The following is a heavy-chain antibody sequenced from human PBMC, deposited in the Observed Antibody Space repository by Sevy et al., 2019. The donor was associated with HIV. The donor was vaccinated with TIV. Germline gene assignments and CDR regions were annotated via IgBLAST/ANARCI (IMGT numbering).Heavy chain of an antibody. J-gene: IGHJ4*02. CDR3: ARGPDSYGHYYFDF. CDR1: GGSIRSSY. CDR2: VYYSGST. V-gene: IGHV4-59*01. D-gene: IGHD3-22*01. Sequence: SETLSLTCTVSGGSIRSSYWSWIRQPPGKGLEWIGYVYYSGSTNYSPSLQSRATISIDTSNNQFSLTLSSVTVADTARYRCARGPDSYGHYYFDFWGQGTLVTVSS.